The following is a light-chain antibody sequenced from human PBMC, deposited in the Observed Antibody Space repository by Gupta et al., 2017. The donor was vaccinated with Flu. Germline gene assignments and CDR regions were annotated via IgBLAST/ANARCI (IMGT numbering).Light chain of an antibody. CDR2: YSN. CDR1: SLRSSD. CDR3: YSRDSSNDHQSV. J-gene: IGLJ2*01. V-gene: IGLV3-19*01. Sequence: TGRITCRGNSLRSSDGSWYHQKPAKATAIVIFYSNNRPYGGPARCSCSTSGNTASFTTTEAQAEDEADYYCYSRDSSNDHQSVFGGGTKLTVL.